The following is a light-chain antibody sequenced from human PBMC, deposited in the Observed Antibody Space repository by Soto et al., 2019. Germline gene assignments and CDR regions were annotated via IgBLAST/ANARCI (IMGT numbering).Light chain of an antibody. CDR3: QQTYDPPRT. Sequence: DIQMTQSPSSLSASVGDRVTITCRASQNINSYLNWYQQKPGKAPQLLIYAASNLQSGVPSRFSGSGSGTDCTLTISNLQPEDFATYYCQQTYDPPRTFGQGTKVEIK. CDR2: AAS. CDR1: QNINSY. V-gene: IGKV1-39*01. J-gene: IGKJ1*01.